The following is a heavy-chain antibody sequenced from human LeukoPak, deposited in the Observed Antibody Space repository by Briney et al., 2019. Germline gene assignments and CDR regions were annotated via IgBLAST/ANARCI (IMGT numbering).Heavy chain of an antibody. CDR3: VRDHNYYFGY. CDR1: GFTFSSYW. V-gene: IGHV3-48*02. Sequence: GGSLRLSCTASGFTFSSYWMNWVRQAPGKGLEWISYITTSIDIISYADSVKGRFTISRDNAKNSLYLQMDSLRDEDTAVYYCVRDHNYYFGYWGQGILVTVSA. J-gene: IGHJ4*02. CDR2: ITTSIDII.